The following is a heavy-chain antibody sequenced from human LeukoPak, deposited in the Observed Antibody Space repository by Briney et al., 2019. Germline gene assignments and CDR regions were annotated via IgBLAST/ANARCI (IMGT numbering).Heavy chain of an antibody. CDR1: SGSISSGDYY. V-gene: IGHV4-30-4*02. CDR3: ARGGAARLHFQN. D-gene: IGHD6-6*01. J-gene: IGHJ1*01. Sequence: SETLSLTCTVSSGSISSGDYYWSWIRQPPGKGLEWIGYISSSGTTYYNPSLRSRITISVDSSKNQFSLNLNSVTAADTAVYYCARGGAARLHFQNWGQGTLVTVSS. CDR2: ISSSGTT.